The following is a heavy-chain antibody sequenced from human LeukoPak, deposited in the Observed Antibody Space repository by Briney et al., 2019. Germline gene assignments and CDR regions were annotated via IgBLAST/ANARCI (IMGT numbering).Heavy chain of an antibody. CDR1: GFTFNNYG. J-gene: IGHJ3*02. D-gene: IGHD1-26*01. CDR2: INSDGSST. CDR3: ARDRGAFDI. Sequence: GGSLRLSCVVSGFTFNNYGMNWVRQAPGKGLVWVSRINSDGSSTSYADSVKGRFTISRDNAKNTLYLQMNSLRAEDTAVYYCARDRGAFDIWGQGTMVTVSS. V-gene: IGHV3-74*01.